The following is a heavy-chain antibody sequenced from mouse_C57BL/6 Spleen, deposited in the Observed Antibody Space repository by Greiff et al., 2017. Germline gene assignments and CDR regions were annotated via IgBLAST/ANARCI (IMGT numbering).Heavy chain of an antibody. V-gene: IGHV1-80*01. CDR2: IYPGDGDT. J-gene: IGHJ3*01. Sequence: QVQLQQSGAELVKPGASVKISCKASGYAFSSYWMNWVKQRPGKGLEWIGQIYPGDGDTNYNGKFKGKATLTADKSSSTASMQLSSLPSEDSAVYFCARGGITTVVGGFAYWGQGTLVTVSA. CDR1: GYAFSSYW. CDR3: ARGGITTVVGGFAY. D-gene: IGHD1-1*01.